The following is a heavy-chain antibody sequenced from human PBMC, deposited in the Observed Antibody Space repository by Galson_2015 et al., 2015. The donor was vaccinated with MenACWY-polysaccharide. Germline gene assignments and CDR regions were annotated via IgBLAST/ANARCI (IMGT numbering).Heavy chain of an antibody. CDR3: TKDCDWNDGH. J-gene: IGHJ4*02. D-gene: IGHD1-1*01. CDR2: INGDGNST. CDR1: GFTFSSYW. V-gene: IGHV3-74*01. Sequence: SLRLSCAASGFTFSSYWMHWIRQAPGKGLVWVSCINGDGNSTNCADSVKGRFTISRDNAKNTLYLQMNSLRAEDTAVYYCTKDCDWNDGHWGQGTLGTVSA.